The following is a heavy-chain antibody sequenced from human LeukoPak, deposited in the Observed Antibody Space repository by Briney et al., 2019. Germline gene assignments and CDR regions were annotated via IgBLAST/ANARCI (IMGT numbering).Heavy chain of an antibody. J-gene: IGHJ4*02. V-gene: IGHV4-61*02. D-gene: IGHD2-15*01. CDR2: IYTSGST. Sequence: SETLSLTCTVSGGSISSNSYYRSWIRQPAGKGLEWIGRIYTSGSTDYNPSLKSRVTISKDTSKNEFSLKLSSVTAADTAVYYCARDSPPAYCSGGSCYFDYWGQGTLVTVSS. CDR3: ARDSPPAYCSGGSCYFDY. CDR1: GGSISSNSYY.